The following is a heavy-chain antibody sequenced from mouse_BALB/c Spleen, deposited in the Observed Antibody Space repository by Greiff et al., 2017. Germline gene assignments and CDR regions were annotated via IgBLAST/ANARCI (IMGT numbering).Heavy chain of an antibody. CDR3: TRSGNYYGSIY. CDR1: GYTFTSYW. D-gene: IGHD1-1*01. Sequence: QVQLQQSGAELVRPGASVKLSCKASGYTFTSYWINWVKQRPGQGLEWIGNIYPSDSYTNYNQKFKDKATLTVDKSSSTAYMQLSSPTSEDSAVYYCTRSGNYYGSIYWGQGTTLTVSS. CDR2: IYPSDSYT. J-gene: IGHJ2*01. V-gene: IGHV1-69*02.